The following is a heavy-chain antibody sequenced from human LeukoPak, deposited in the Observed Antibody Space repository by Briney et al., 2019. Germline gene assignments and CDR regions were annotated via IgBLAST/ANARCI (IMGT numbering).Heavy chain of an antibody. Sequence: ASVKVSCKASGYTFTSYGISWVRQAPGQGLEWMGWISAYNGNTNYAQKLQGRVTMTTDTSTSTAYMELSRLRSDDTAVYYCARDLGVVVTALYAFDIWGQGTMVTVSS. J-gene: IGHJ3*02. CDR3: ARDLGVVVTALYAFDI. V-gene: IGHV1-18*01. D-gene: IGHD2-21*02. CDR2: ISAYNGNT. CDR1: GYTFTSYG.